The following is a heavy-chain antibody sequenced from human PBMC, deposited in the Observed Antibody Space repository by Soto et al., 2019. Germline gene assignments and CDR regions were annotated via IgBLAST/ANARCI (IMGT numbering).Heavy chain of an antibody. CDR2: ISGSGGST. J-gene: IGHJ4*02. Sequence: GGSLRLSCAASGFTFRSYAMSWVRQAPGKGLEWVSAISGSGGSTYYADSVKGRFTISRDNSKNTLYLQMNSLRAEDTAVYYCAKDRLRLGDSPHFDYWGQGTLVTVSS. V-gene: IGHV3-23*01. D-gene: IGHD2-21*02. CDR1: GFTFRSYA. CDR3: AKDRLRLGDSPHFDY.